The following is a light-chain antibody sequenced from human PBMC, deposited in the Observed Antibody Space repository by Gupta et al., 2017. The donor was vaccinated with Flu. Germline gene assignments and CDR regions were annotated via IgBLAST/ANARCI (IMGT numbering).Light chain of an antibody. CDR3: QTADSSGWV. CDR1: ALAKQY. J-gene: IGLJ3*02. Sequence: CSGDALAKQYVHWYQQKPGQAPALVIYKDSERPSGIPERFSGSSSGTTVTLTISGVQPEDEADYYCQTADSSGWVFGGGTKLTVL. V-gene: IGLV3-25*03. CDR2: KDS.